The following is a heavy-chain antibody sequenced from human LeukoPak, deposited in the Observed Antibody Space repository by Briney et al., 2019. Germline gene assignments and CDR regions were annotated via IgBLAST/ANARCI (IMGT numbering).Heavy chain of an antibody. Sequence: GGSLRLSCAASGFSFSSYGMHWVRQAPGKGLEWVAVIWYDGSNKYYADSVKGRFTISRDNSKNTLYLQMNSLRAEDTAVYYCARDGTGSGFDYWGQGTLVTISS. J-gene: IGHJ4*02. CDR3: ARDGTGSGFDY. CDR1: GFSFSSYG. CDR2: IWYDGSNK. D-gene: IGHD1-7*01. V-gene: IGHV3-33*01.